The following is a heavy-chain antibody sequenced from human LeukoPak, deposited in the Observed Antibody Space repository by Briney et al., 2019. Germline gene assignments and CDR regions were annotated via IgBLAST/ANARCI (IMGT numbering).Heavy chain of an antibody. CDR2: INPSGGST. D-gene: IGHD5-18*01. CDR1: GYTFTSYY. CDR3: ARDRKYSYGYYGMDV. J-gene: IGHJ6*02. Sequence: GASVKVSCKASGYTFTSYYMHWVRQAPGQGLEWMGIINPSGGSTSYAQKFQGRVTMTRDTSTGTVYMELSSLRSEDTAVYYCARDRKYSYGYYGMDVWGQGTTVTVSS. V-gene: IGHV1-46*01.